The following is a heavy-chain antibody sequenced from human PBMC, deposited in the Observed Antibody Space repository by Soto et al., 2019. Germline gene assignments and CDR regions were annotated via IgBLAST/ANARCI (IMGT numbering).Heavy chain of an antibody. D-gene: IGHD5-18*01. J-gene: IGHJ6*02. Sequence: ASVKVSCKASGGTFSSYTISWVRQAPGQGLEWMGRIIPILGIANYAQKFQGRVTITADKSTGTAYMELSSLRSEDTAVYYCAGDNSYGVYYYYGMDVWGQGTTVTVSS. V-gene: IGHV1-69*04. CDR1: GGTFSSYT. CDR2: IIPILGIA. CDR3: AGDNSYGVYYYYGMDV.